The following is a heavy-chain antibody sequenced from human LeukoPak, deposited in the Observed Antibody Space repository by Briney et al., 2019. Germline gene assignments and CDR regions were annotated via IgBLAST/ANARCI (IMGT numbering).Heavy chain of an antibody. Sequence: GGSLRLSCAASGFTFSTYAMTWVRQAPGKGLEWVANIKQDGSEKYYVDSVKGRFTISRDNTRNSLYLQMNSLRVEDTAMYYCARGMGDYWGQGTLVTVSS. CDR1: GFTFSTYA. CDR3: ARGMGDY. D-gene: IGHD5-24*01. CDR2: IKQDGSEK. J-gene: IGHJ4*02. V-gene: IGHV3-7*03.